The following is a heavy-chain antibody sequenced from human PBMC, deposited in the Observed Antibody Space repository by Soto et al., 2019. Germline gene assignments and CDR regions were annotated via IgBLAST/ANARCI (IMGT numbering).Heavy chain of an antibody. CDR1: GYTFTSYG. CDR3: AKFSYDSSGYLFDY. V-gene: IGHV1-18*01. D-gene: IGHD3-22*01. J-gene: IGHJ4*02. CDR2: ISAYNGNT. Sequence: ASVKVSCKASGYTFTSYGISWVRQAPGQGLEWMGWISAYNGNTNYAQKLQGRVTMTTDTSTSTAYMELRSLRAEDTAVYYCAKFSYDSSGYLFDYWGQGTLVTVSS.